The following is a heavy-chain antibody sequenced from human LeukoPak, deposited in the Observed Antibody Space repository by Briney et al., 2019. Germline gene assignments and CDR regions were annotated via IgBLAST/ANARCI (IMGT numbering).Heavy chain of an antibody. CDR1: GGTFSSYA. J-gene: IGHJ4*02. Sequence: PGSSVKVSCKASGGTFSSYAISWVRQATGQGLEWMGYMNPNSGNTGYAQKFQDRVTITSDTSISTAYMELSSLRSDDTAVYYCAREGLDYWGQGTLVTVSS. CDR2: MNPNSGNT. V-gene: IGHV1-8*03. CDR3: AREGLDY.